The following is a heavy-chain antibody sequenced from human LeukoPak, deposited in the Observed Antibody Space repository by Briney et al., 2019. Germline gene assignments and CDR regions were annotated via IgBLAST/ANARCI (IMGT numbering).Heavy chain of an antibody. Sequence: SETLSLTCTVSLGSISSDYWSWIRQPAGKGLEWIGRIYTSGSTNYNPSLKSRVTMSVDTSKNQFSLKLSSVTAADTAVYYCARDGFLGYCSGGSCYSGYYYYMDVWGKGTTVTVSS. CDR1: LGSISSDY. CDR2: IYTSGST. V-gene: IGHV4-4*07. D-gene: IGHD2-15*01. J-gene: IGHJ6*03. CDR3: ARDGFLGYCSGGSCYSGYYYYMDV.